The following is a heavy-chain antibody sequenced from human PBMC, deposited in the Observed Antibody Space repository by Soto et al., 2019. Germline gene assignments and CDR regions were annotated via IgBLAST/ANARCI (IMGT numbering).Heavy chain of an antibody. Sequence: EGQLVESGGGLVQPGGSLRLSCVVSGFTFSRDEMHWVRQAPGKGLEWLSYISDSGDSIYYADSVKGRFTISRDNAKNSLYLQMHSLRAGDTALYYCARGVPYGDPRDWGQGPLVTVSS. CDR2: ISDSGDSI. D-gene: IGHD4-17*01. CDR3: ARGVPYGDPRD. CDR1: GFTFSRDE. J-gene: IGHJ4*02. V-gene: IGHV3-48*03.